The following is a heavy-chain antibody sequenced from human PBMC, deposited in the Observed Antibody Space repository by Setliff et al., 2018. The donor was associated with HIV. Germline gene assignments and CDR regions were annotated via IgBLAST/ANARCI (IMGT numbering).Heavy chain of an antibody. CDR1: GFTFDDYG. CDR3: ARDHGSGSYYYFDY. D-gene: IGHD3-10*01. V-gene: IGHV3-20*04. Sequence: PGGSLRLSCAASGFTFDDYGMSWVRQAPGKGLEWVSGINWNGGSTGYADSVKGRFTISRDNAKNSLYLQMNSLRAEDTALYYCARDHGSGSYYYFDYWGQGTLVTVPS. J-gene: IGHJ4*02. CDR2: INWNGGST.